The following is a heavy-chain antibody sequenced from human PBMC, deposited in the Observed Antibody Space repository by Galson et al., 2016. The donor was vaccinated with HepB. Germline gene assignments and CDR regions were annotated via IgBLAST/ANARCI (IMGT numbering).Heavy chain of an antibody. J-gene: IGHJ4*02. D-gene: IGHD1-1*01. V-gene: IGHV1-58*02. CDR1: GFTFSRST. CDR2: IVVYRGNT. CDR3: AADPAGTNPDFDY. Sequence: SVKVSCKASGFTFSRSTIQWVRQARGQGLEWIGWIVVYRGNTNYAQKFQERVTITRDTSTSTVYLDLNNLRYEDTGIYYCAADPAGTNPDFDYWGQGTHVTVSS.